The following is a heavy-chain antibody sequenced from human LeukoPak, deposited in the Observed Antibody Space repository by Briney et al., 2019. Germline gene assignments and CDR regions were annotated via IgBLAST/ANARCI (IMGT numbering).Heavy chain of an antibody. D-gene: IGHD2-15*01. CDR1: GFTFGDYA. CDR2: IYSGGST. Sequence: GGSLRLSCTASGFTFGDYAMSWVRQAPGKGLEWVSVIYSGGSTYYADSVKGRFTISRDNSKNTLYLQMNSLRAEDTAVYYCARPALYCSGGSCLDFDYWGQGTLVTVSS. V-gene: IGHV3-53*01. CDR3: ARPALYCSGGSCLDFDY. J-gene: IGHJ4*02.